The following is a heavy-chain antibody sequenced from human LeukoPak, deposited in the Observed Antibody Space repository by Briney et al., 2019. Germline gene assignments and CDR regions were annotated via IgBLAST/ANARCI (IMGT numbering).Heavy chain of an antibody. D-gene: IGHD2-2*01. CDR3: ARRADCSSTSCPYYFDY. J-gene: IGHJ4*02. Sequence: SETLSLTCAASGGSFSGYYWSWIRQPPGKGLEWIGEINHSGSTNYNPSLKSRVTISVDTSKNQFSLKLSSVTAADTAVYYCARRADCSSTSCPYYFDYWGQGTLVTVSS. V-gene: IGHV4-34*01. CDR1: GGSFSGYY. CDR2: INHSGST.